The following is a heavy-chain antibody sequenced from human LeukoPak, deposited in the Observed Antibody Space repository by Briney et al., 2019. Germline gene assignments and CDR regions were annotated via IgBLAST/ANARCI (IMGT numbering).Heavy chain of an antibody. CDR3: ATVAGYAKNWFDP. CDR1: GYSFTNYW. Sequence: GESLKISGKGSGYSFTNYWIGWVRQMPGKGLEWMGSIYPGDSDTRYSPSFRGQVTISADKSINTAFLQWSSLKASDTAIYYCATVAGYAKNWFDPWGQGTLVTVSS. CDR2: IYPGDSDT. J-gene: IGHJ5*02. V-gene: IGHV5-51*01. D-gene: IGHD5-12*01.